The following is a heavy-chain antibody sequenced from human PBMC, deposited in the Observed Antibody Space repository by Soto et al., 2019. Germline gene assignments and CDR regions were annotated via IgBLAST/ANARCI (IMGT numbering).Heavy chain of an antibody. CDR2: IYPGDSDT. CDR3: ARLKGGLRRPYYFDY. D-gene: IGHD1-26*01. V-gene: IGHV5-51*01. Sequence: GESLKISCKGSGYSFTSYWIGWVRQMPGKGLEWMGIIYPGDSDTRYSPSFQGQVTISADKSISTAYLQWSSLKASDTAMYYCARLKGGLRRPYYFDYWGQGTLVTVYS. CDR1: GYSFTSYW. J-gene: IGHJ4*02.